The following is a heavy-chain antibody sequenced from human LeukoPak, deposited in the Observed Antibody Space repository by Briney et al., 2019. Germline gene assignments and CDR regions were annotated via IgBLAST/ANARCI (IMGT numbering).Heavy chain of an antibody. CDR2: IYYSGST. J-gene: IGHJ6*03. V-gene: IGHV4-61*01. CDR1: GGSISSSSYY. D-gene: IGHD2-2*01. Sequence: SETLSLTCTVSGGSISSSSYYWGWIRQPPGKGLEWIGYIYYSGSTSYNPSLKSRVTISVDTSKNQFSLKLNSVTAADTAVYYCAREPRYCSRTTSCYHANYFYYMDVWGKGTTVTVSS. CDR3: AREPRYCSRTTSCYHANYFYYMDV.